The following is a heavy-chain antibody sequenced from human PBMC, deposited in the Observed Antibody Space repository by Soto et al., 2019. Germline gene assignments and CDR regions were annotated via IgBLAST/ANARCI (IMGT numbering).Heavy chain of an antibody. Sequence: QVQLVQSGAEVKKPGASVKVSCKVSGYTLTELSMHWVRQAPGKGLEWMGGFDPEDGETIYAQKFQGRVTMTEDTSTDTAYMELSSLRSEDTAVYYCATGVASRGVVPNYYYYYGMDVWGQGTTVTVSS. CDR3: ATGVASRGVVPNYYYYYGMDV. CDR1: GYTLTELS. V-gene: IGHV1-24*01. CDR2: FDPEDGET. D-gene: IGHD5-12*01. J-gene: IGHJ6*02.